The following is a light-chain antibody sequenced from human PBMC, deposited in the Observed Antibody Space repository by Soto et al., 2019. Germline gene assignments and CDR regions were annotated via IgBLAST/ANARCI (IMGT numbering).Light chain of an antibody. Sequence: DIVLTQSPATLSLSPGERATLSCRASQSVGTSLAWYQQRPGQAPRLLLSAASTRATGIPVRFSGSGSGTDFTLTISSLQPEDVAVYYCQQRTNWPPRDTFGQGTKVEIK. CDR3: QQRTNWPPRDT. CDR2: AAS. J-gene: IGKJ2*01. V-gene: IGKV3-11*01. CDR1: QSVGTS.